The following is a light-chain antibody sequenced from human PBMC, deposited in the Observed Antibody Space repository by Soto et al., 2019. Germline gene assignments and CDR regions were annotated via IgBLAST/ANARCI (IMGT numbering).Light chain of an antibody. CDR3: QQYATTPS. V-gene: IGKV3-20*01. Sequence: EIVLTQSPGTLSLSPGERATLSCRASQSVSSNYLAWYQQKPGQAPRLLIYGASSRATGIPDRFSGSGSETDFTLTISRLEPEDFAVYYCQQYATTPSFGGGTKVEIK. CDR2: GAS. J-gene: IGKJ4*01. CDR1: QSVSSNY.